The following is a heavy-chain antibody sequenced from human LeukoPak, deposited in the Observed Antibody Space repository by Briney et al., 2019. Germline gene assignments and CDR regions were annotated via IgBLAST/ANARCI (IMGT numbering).Heavy chain of an antibody. CDR3: TYSRSSEVDAFDI. CDR1: GFSFNVSA. V-gene: IGHV3-73*01. J-gene: IGHJ3*02. Sequence: GGSLRLSCAASGFSFNVSAIHWVRQASGKGLEWIGRIRSKANSSATAYGASVKGRFTISRDDSRDTAYLQMNSLKIEDTAVYYCTYSRSSEVDAFDIWGQGTMVTVSS. D-gene: IGHD6-6*01. CDR2: IRSKANSSAT.